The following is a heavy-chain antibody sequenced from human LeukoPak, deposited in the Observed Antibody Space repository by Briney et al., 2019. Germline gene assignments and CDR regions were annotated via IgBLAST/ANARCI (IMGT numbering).Heavy chain of an antibody. Sequence: SQTLSLTCTVSGGSISSGGYYWSWIRQPPGKGLEWIGEINHSGSTNYNPSLKSRVTISVDTSKNQFSLKLSSVTAADTAVYYCARDNPYCSSTSCQPPAWGQGTLVTVSS. V-gene: IGHV4-30-2*01. D-gene: IGHD2-2*01. CDR1: GGSISSGGYY. CDR3: ARDNPYCSSTSCQPPA. CDR2: INHSGST. J-gene: IGHJ5*02.